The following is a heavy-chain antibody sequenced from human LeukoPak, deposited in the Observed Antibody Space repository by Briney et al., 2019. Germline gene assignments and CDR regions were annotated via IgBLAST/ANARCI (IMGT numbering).Heavy chain of an antibody. J-gene: IGHJ6*02. CDR1: GGPFSGYY. D-gene: IGHD2-15*01. CDR3: ARASGYCSGGSCYSVRSYYYYYGMDV. V-gene: IGHV4-34*01. Sequence: SETLSLTCAVYGGPFSGYYWSWIRQPPGKGLEWIGETNHRGSTYYNPSLESRVTISLDTPKNQISLKLNSVTAADTAVYYCARASGYCSGGSCYSVRSYYYYYGMDVWGQGTTVTVSS. CDR2: TNHRGST.